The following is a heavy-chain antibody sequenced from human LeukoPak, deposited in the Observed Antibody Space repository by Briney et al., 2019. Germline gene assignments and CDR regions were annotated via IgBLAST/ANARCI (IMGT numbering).Heavy chain of an antibody. Sequence: ASVKVSCKASGYTFTGYYMHWVRQAPGQGLEWMGWINPNSGGTNYAQKFQGWVTMTRDTSISTAYMELSRLRSGDTAVYYCARDVNDILTGYSYNWFDPWGQGTLVTVSS. V-gene: IGHV1-2*04. CDR1: GYTFTGYY. CDR3: ARDVNDILTGYSYNWFDP. D-gene: IGHD3-9*01. J-gene: IGHJ5*02. CDR2: INPNSGGT.